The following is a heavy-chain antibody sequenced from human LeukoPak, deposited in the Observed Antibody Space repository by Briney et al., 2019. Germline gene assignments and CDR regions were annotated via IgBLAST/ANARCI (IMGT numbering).Heavy chain of an antibody. D-gene: IGHD3-10*01. V-gene: IGHV4-61*08. CDR3: AREEGSTSYYNFFAFDI. J-gene: IGHJ3*02. CDR2: IYYSGST. CDR1: GGSISSGAYY. Sequence: SETLSLTCTVSGGSISSGAYYWSWIRQHPGKGLEWIGYIYYSGSTYYNPSLKSRVTISVDTSRNQFSLRLTSVTAADTAVYYCAREEGSTSYYNFFAFDIWGHGTMVTVSS.